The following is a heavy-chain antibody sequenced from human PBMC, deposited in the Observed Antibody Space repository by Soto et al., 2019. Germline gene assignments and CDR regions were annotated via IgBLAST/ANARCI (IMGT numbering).Heavy chain of an antibody. CDR1: GGTFGSYA. CDR3: AGAHYYDSSGYGNRFDY. J-gene: IGHJ4*02. D-gene: IGHD3-22*01. CDR2: IIPIFGTA. Sequence: QVQLVQSGAEVKKPGSSVKVSCKASGGTFGSYAISWVRQAPGQGLEWMGGIIPIFGTANYAQKFQGRVTITADESTSTAYMELSSLRSEDTAVYYCAGAHYYDSSGYGNRFDYWGQGTLVTVSS. V-gene: IGHV1-69*01.